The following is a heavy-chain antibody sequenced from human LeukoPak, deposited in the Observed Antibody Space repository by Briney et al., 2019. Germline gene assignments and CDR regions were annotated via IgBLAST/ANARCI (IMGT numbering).Heavy chain of an antibody. Sequence: QTGGSLRLSCTASGFTFGDYVMRWVRQAPGKGLEWVGFIRSKPYGRTTEYAASVKGRFIISRGDSKTIAYLQMKSLKSEDTAVYYCTTGSATATGSGYSGHGTLVTVSS. CDR1: GFTFGDYV. CDR3: TTGSATATGSGY. CDR2: IRSKPYGRTT. J-gene: IGHJ4*01. V-gene: IGHV3-49*04. D-gene: IGHD2-15*01.